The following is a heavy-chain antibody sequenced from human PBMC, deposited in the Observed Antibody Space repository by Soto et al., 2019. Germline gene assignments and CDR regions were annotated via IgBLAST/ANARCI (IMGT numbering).Heavy chain of an antibody. V-gene: IGHV3-48*01. CDR1: GFTFSSYS. CDR2: ISSSSSTI. D-gene: IGHD2-2*01. Sequence: PGGSLRLSCAASGFTFSSYSMNWVRQAPGKGLEWISYISSSSSTIFYADSVKGRFTISRDNARNSLYLQMNSLRAEDTAVYYCARPSGYCSSTSCKGGDAFDIWGHGTMVTVSS. CDR3: ARPSGYCSSTSCKGGDAFDI. J-gene: IGHJ3*02.